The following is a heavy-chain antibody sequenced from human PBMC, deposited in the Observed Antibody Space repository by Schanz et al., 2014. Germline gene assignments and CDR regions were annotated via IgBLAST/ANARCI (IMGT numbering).Heavy chain of an antibody. CDR3: ATEGPRGTLHPINYYYAMDD. CDR1: GLIFSTYT. J-gene: IGHJ6*02. Sequence: EVQLVESGGGLVRPGGSLRLSCTTSGLIFSTYTLNWVRQAPGKGLEWISYISFSGNTIYYADSVKGRFTISRDNAKNSVMLQMNRLRAEETAVYSCATEGPRGTLHPINYYYAMDDWGQGTKVTVSS. D-gene: IGHD4-4*01. V-gene: IGHV3-48*01. CDR2: ISFSGNTI.